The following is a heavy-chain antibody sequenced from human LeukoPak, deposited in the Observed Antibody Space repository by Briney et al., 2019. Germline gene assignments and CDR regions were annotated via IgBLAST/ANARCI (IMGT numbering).Heavy chain of an antibody. Sequence: GASVKVSCKASGYTFTGYYMHWVRQAPGQGLEWMGRINPNSGGTNYAQKFQGRVTMTRDTSISTAYMELSRLRSDDTAVYYCVRGGLNFDWLLYFDYWGQGTLVTVSS. J-gene: IGHJ4*02. CDR2: INPNSGGT. V-gene: IGHV1-2*06. D-gene: IGHD3-9*01. CDR3: VRGGLNFDWLLYFDY. CDR1: GYTFTGYY.